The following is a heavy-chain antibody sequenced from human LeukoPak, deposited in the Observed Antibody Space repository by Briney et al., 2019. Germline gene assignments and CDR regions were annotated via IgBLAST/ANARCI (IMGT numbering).Heavy chain of an antibody. CDR1: GFTFSSYA. CDR3: ARDYCSGPKCYFIDY. V-gene: IGHV3-30*04. CDR2: ISYDGSNK. Sequence: GRSLRLSCAASGFTFSSYAMHWVRQAPGKGLEWVAVISYDGSNKYYADSVKGRFTISRDNSKNTLYLQMNSLRAEDTAVYYCARDYCSGPKCYFIDYWGQGALVTVSS. J-gene: IGHJ4*02. D-gene: IGHD2-15*01.